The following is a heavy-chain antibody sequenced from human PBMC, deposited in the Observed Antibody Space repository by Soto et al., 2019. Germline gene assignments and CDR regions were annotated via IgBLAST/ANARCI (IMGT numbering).Heavy chain of an antibody. D-gene: IGHD3-3*01. CDR2: IYYSGST. J-gene: IGHJ6*03. V-gene: IGHV4-31*03. Sequence: SETLPLTCTVSGGSISSGGYYWSWIRQHPGKGLEWIGYIYYSGSTYYNPSLKSRVTISVDTSKNQFSLKLSSVTAADTAVYYCASRSYDFWSGYYLPYYYYYMDVWGKGTTVTSP. CDR1: GGSISSGGYY. CDR3: ASRSYDFWSGYYLPYYYYYMDV.